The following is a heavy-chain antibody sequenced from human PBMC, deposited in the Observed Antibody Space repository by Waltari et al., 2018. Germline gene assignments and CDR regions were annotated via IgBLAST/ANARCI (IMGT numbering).Heavy chain of an antibody. V-gene: IGHV3-33*01. CDR1: GGTFSSYA. D-gene: IGHD3-10*01. CDR3: ARDHPDYYGSGSAHGMDV. CDR2: IWYDGSNK. J-gene: IGHJ6*02. Sequence: QVQLVQSGAEVKKPGSSVKVSCKASGGTFSSYAISWVRQAPGKGLEWVAVIWYDGSNKYYADSVKGRFTIARDNSKNTLYLQMNSLRAEDTAVYYCARDHPDYYGSGSAHGMDVWGQGTTVTVSS.